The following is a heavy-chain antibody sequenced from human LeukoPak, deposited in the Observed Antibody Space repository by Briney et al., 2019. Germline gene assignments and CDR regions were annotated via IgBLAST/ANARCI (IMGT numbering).Heavy chain of an antibody. CDR2: IYYSGST. V-gene: IGHV4-39*07. J-gene: IGHJ4*02. Sequence: SETLSLTCTVSGGSISSSSYYWGWIRQPPGKGLEWIGSIYYSGSTYYNPSLKSRVTISVDTSKNQFSLKLSSVTAADTAVYYCAREHRGYSYGHSRGLFFDYWGQGTLVTVSS. D-gene: IGHD5-18*01. CDR3: AREHRGYSYGHSRGLFFDY. CDR1: GGSISSSSYY.